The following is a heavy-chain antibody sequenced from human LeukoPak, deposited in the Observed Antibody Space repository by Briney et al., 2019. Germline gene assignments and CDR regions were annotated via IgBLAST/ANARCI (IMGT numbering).Heavy chain of an antibody. D-gene: IGHD4-23*01. V-gene: IGHV3-30-3*01. J-gene: IGHJ4*02. CDR1: GFTFSSYA. CDR2: ISYDGSNK. CDR3: DPMTGDSTVD. Sequence: GSLRLSCAASGFTFSSYAMHWVRQAPGKGLEWVAVISYDGSNKYYADSVKGRFTISRDNSKNTLYLQMNSLRAEDTAVYYCDPMTGDSTVDWGQGTLVTVSS.